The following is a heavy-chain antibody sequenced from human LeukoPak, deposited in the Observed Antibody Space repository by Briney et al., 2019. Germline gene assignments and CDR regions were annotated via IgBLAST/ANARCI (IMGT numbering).Heavy chain of an antibody. Sequence: GASVKVSCKASGYTFTSYDINWVRQATGQGLEWMGWMNPNSGNTGYAQKFQGRVTMTRNTSISTAYMELSSLRSEDTAVYYCARGGIAVNSYWFDPWGQGTLVTVSS. CDR2: MNPNSGNT. CDR3: ARGGIAVNSYWFDP. V-gene: IGHV1-8*01. D-gene: IGHD6-19*01. J-gene: IGHJ5*02. CDR1: GYTFTSYD.